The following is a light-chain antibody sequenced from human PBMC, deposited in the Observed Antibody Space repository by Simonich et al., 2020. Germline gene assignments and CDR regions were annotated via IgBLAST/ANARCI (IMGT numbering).Light chain of an antibody. CDR1: QSLLHSNGYNY. CDR3: MQALQTPLT. J-gene: IGKJ4*01. CDR2: LGY. V-gene: IGKV2-28*01. Sequence: DIVMTQSPLSLPVTPGEPASISCGSSQSLLHSNGYNYLDWYLQKPGQSPQLLIYLGYNRASGVPDRFSGRGSGTDFTLKISRVEAEDVGVYYCMQALQTPLTFGGGTKVEIK.